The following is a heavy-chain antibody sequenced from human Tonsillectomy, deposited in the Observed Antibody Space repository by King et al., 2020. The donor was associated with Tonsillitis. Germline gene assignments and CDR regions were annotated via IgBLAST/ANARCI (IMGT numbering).Heavy chain of an antibody. CDR2: MYYSGTI. CDR3: ARSVSGSFDY. Sequence: QLQESGPGVVKPSETLSLTCTVSGGSISSSDYYWAWIRQPPGKGLEWIGDMYYSGTIFYNPSLKSRITISGGTSENRFSLKLSSVTAADTAVYFCARSVSGSFDYWGQGAPVTVSS. J-gene: IGHJ4*02. D-gene: IGHD1-26*01. V-gene: IGHV4-39*01. CDR1: GGSISSSDYY.